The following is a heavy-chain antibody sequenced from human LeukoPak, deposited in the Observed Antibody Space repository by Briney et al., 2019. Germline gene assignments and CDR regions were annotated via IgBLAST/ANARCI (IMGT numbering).Heavy chain of an antibody. D-gene: IGHD6-6*01. CDR1: GYTFTSYY. J-gene: IGHJ4*02. CDR3: ARYRSSPPGGFDY. Sequence: GASVKVSCKASGYTFTSYYMHWVRQAPGQGLEWMGIINPSGGSTSYAQKFQGRVTMTRDTSTSTVYLELSSLRSEATAVYYCARYRSSPPGGFDYWGQGTLVTVSS. V-gene: IGHV1-46*01. CDR2: INPSGGST.